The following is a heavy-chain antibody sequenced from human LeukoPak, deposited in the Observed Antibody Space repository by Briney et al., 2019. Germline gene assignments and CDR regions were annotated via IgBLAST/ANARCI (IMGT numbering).Heavy chain of an antibody. CDR3: ARDQYDILTGYGPSYYYYGMDV. Sequence: GGSLRLSCAASGFTFSSYWMSWVRQAPGKGLEWVANIKQDGSEKYYVDSVKGRFTISRDNAKNSLYLQMNSLRAEDTAVYYCARDQYDILTGYGPSYYYYGMDVWGQGTTVTVSS. D-gene: IGHD3-9*01. CDR1: GFTFSSYW. V-gene: IGHV3-7*01. J-gene: IGHJ6*02. CDR2: IKQDGSEK.